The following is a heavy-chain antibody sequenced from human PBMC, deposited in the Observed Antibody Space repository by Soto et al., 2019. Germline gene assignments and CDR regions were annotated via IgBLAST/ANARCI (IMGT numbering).Heavy chain of an antibody. CDR1: GTSISSYY. D-gene: IGHD2-8*01. CDR2: IHYSGTT. CDR3: AKYNSYAIDY. V-gene: IGHV4-59*01. Sequence: SETLSLTCTVSGTSISSYYWSWIRQLPGKGLDLIANIHYSGTTNYNPSLASRVTLSVDIPNNQLSLKMTSVTAEERAMYFSAKYNSYAIDYWGRGTLVTVSS. J-gene: IGHJ4*02.